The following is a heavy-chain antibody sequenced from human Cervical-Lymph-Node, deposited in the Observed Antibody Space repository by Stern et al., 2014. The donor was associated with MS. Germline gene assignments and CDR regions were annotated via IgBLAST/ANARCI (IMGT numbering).Heavy chain of an antibody. CDR3: ARIVAVAAIPYYGLDV. V-gene: IGHV2-70*04. J-gene: IGHJ6*02. D-gene: IGHD6-19*01. CDR1: GFSLSTSGMC. Sequence: QITLKESGPALVKPTQTLTLTCTFSGFSLSTSGMCVTWIRQPPGKALEWLARVDWDDGQFYHKSLKTRPAISHEHSKKHVVLPMTNMDPADTATYYCARIVAVAAIPYYGLDVWGQGTTVTVSS. CDR2: VDWDDGQ.